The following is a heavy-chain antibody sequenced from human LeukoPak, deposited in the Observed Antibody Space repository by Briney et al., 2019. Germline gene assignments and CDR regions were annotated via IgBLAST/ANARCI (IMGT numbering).Heavy chain of an antibody. D-gene: IGHD1-1*01. CDR3: ARYCTFRTCSGTKFDS. J-gene: IGHJ4*02. CDR2: ISGSGGSR. CDR1: GFSFSDYA. Sequence: GGTLRLSCAASGFSFSDYAMNWVRQAPGKGLEWVSVISGSGGSRYYAGSVKGRFTISRDNSKNTLYLQMYSLTAEDTALYYCARYCTFRTCSGTKFDSWGPGTLVTVSS. V-gene: IGHV3-23*01.